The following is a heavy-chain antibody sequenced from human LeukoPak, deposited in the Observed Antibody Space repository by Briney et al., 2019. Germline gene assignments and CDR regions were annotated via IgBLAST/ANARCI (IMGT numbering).Heavy chain of an antibody. CDR2: IYYSERT. CDR3: ARVTGSSTSYAFDI. D-gene: IGHD1-14*01. Sequence: SETLSLTCTVSGGSISSYYWSWTRQPPRKGLEGIGYIYYSERTNYNPSLKSRVTISVDASKNQFSLKLSSVTAADTAVYYCARVTGSSTSYAFDIWGQGTMVTVSS. CDR1: GGSISSYY. J-gene: IGHJ3*02. V-gene: IGHV4-59*01.